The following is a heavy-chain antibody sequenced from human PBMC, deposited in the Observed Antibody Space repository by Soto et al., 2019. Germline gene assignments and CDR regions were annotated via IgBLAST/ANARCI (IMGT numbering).Heavy chain of an antibody. CDR2: VSGSGGST. Sequence: EVQLLESGGGLVQPGGSLRLSCAASGFTFSSYAMSWVRQAPGKGLEWVSAVSGSGGSTYYADSVKGRFTISRDNSKNTLYLQMNSLRAADTAVYYCAKPSRPYCGGDCPDYWGQGTLVTVSS. CDR1: GFTFSSYA. J-gene: IGHJ4*02. D-gene: IGHD2-21*02. CDR3: AKPSRPYCGGDCPDY. V-gene: IGHV3-23*01.